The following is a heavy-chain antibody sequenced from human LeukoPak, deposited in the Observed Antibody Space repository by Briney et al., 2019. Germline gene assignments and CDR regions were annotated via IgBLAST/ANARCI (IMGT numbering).Heavy chain of an antibody. V-gene: IGHV4-34*01. CDR2: INHSGST. CDR1: GGSFSGYY. J-gene: IGHJ4*02. D-gene: IGHD5-12*01. Sequence: SETLSLTCAVYGGSFSGYYWSWIRQPPGKGLEWIGEINHSGSTNYNPSLKSRVTISVDTSKNQFSLKLSSVTAADMAVYYCARGWNSGYDQTFDYWGQGTLVTVSS. CDR3: ARGWNSGYDQTFDY.